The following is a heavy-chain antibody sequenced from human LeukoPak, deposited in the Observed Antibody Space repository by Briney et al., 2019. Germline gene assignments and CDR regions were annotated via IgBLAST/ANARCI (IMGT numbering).Heavy chain of an antibody. D-gene: IGHD3-10*01. CDR1: GFTFSSYG. V-gene: IGHV3-23*01. CDR2: ISGSGGST. Sequence: PGGSLRLSCAASGFTFSSYGMSWVRQAPGKVLEWVSAISGSGGSTYYADSVKGRFTVSRDNSKNTLYLQMKTLRSEDTAVYYCGYYNSGSYSTPDSWGQGTQVTVSS. J-gene: IGHJ5*01. CDR3: GYYNSGSYSTPDS.